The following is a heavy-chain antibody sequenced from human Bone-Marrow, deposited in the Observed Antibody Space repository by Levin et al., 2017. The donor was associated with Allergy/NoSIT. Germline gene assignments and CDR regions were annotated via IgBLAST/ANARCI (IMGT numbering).Heavy chain of an antibody. J-gene: IGHJ4*02. Sequence: PSETLSLTFAAPGFTFSTYAMHWVRQAPGKGLEWVAVISYDGSNEYYADSVKGRFTISRDNSKNTLFLQMNSLRAEDRAIYYCARGLVARPIDYWGQGTLLTVSS. V-gene: IGHV3-30-3*01. D-gene: IGHD6-6*01. CDR2: ISYDGSNE. CDR3: ARGLVARPIDY. CDR1: GFTFSTYA.